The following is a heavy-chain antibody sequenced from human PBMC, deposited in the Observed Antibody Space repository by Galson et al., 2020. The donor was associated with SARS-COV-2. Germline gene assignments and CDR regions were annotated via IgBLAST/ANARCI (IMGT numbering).Heavy chain of an antibody. D-gene: IGHD4-4*01. J-gene: IGHJ5*02. CDR2: IYPSGST. Sequence: WSWIRQPAGKGLEWIGRIYPSGSTNYNPSLKSRVTISIDTSKNQFSVRLNSVTAADTAIYYCARDLGPPDSWFDPWGQGTLVTVSS. V-gene: IGHV4-61*02. CDR3: ARDLGPPDSWFDP.